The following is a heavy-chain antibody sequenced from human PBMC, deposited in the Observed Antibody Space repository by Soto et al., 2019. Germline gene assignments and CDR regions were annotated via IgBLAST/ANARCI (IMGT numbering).Heavy chain of an antibody. CDR3: ARGRGYCSSTSCRTPIYGMDV. D-gene: IGHD2-2*01. V-gene: IGHV4-34*01. CDR2: INHSGST. CDR1: GGSFSVYY. J-gene: IGHJ6*02. Sequence: PSDTLSLTCAVYGGSFSVYYWSWIRQPPGKGLEWIGEINHSGSTNYNPSLKSRVTISVDTSKNQFSLKLSSVTAADTAVYYCARGRGYCSSTSCRTPIYGMDVWGQGTTVTVSS.